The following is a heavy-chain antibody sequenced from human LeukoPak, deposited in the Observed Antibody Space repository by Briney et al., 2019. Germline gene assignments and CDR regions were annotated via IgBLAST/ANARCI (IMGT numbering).Heavy chain of an antibody. CDR1: GGSFSGYY. CDR3: AIDYCDSSGYYYFDY. Sequence: SETLSLTCAVYGGSFSGYYWSWIRQPPGKGLEWIGEINHSGSTNYNPSLKSRVTISVDTSKNQFSLKLSSVTAADTAVYYCAIDYCDSSGYYYFDYWGQGTLVTVSS. D-gene: IGHD3-22*01. CDR2: INHSGST. J-gene: IGHJ4*02. V-gene: IGHV4-34*01.